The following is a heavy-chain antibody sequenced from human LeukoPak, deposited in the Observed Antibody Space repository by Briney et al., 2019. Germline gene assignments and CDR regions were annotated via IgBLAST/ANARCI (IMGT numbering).Heavy chain of an antibody. CDR2: IYTSGST. CDR3: ARGASPIDY. D-gene: IGHD2-2*01. V-gene: IGHV4-4*07. J-gene: IGHJ4*02. Sequence: PSETLSLTCTVSGGSISNYYWSWLRQPDGKGLEWIGRIYTSGSTNYNPSLKSRVTMSVDTSKNQFSLKLNSLTVADTAVYYCARGASPIDYWGQGTLVTVSS. CDR1: GGSISNYY.